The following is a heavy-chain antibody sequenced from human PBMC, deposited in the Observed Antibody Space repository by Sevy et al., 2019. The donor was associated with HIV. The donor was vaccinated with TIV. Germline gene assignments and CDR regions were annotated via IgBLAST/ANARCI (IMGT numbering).Heavy chain of an antibody. CDR1: GFTFSYAW. CDR2: IKSKPDGGTT. CDR3: TTDPMIVLVVTDGMDV. V-gene: IGHV3-15*01. J-gene: IGHJ6*02. Sequence: GGSLRLSCAASGFTFSYAWMSWVHQAPGKGLEWVGRIKSKPDGGTTEYAEPVKGRFTISRDDSKNTLYLQMKSLKTEDTAVYYCTTDPMIVLVVTDGMDVWGQGTTVTVSS. D-gene: IGHD2-8*02.